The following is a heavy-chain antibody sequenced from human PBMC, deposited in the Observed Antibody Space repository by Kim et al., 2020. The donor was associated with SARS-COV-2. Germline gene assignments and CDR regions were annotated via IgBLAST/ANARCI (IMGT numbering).Heavy chain of an antibody. Sequence: YSTPTLKNGVTISVDTSKNQFSLKLSSVPAADTAVYYCARVEGSGWYFDYWGQGTLVTVSS. V-gene: IGHV4-39*07. D-gene: IGHD6-19*01. CDR3: ARVEGSGWYFDY. J-gene: IGHJ4*02.